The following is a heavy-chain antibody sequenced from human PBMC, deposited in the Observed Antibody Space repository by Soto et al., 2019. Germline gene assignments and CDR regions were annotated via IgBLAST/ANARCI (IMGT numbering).Heavy chain of an antibody. Sequence: GESLKISCEGAGYTFTTYWIGWVRQMPGKGLEWMGSIYHGDYDTRYSPSFKGQVTISAEKSISTAYLQWSSLKASATAMYYCARHALQAAHQHFDYWGQGTLVTVSS. CDR2: IYHGDYDT. CDR3: ARHALQAAHQHFDY. CDR1: GYTFTTYW. D-gene: IGHD4-4*01. J-gene: IGHJ4*02. V-gene: IGHV5-51*01.